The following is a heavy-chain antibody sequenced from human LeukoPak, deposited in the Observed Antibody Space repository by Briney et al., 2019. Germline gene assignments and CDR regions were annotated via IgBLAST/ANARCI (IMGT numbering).Heavy chain of an antibody. V-gene: IGHV3-30*02. CDR3: PKGPKQLVFVRGYYFDD. J-gene: IGHJ4*02. CDR1: EFTFSSYG. Sequence: GGSRRLSGGAFEFTFSSYGMDWGGRAPGKGLGGWAFIRYDGSNTYYADSVKGRFTISRDSSKNTLYLQMNRPRIADPAVFYCPKGPKQLVFVRGYYFDDWGRGTLVTVSS. D-gene: IGHD6-13*01. CDR2: IRYDGSNT.